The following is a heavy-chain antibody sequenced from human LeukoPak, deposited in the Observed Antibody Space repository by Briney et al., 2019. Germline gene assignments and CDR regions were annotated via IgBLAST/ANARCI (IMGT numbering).Heavy chain of an antibody. CDR1: GFTFSTFA. V-gene: IGHV3-23*01. Sequence: PGGSLRLSCAASGFTFSTFAMTWVRQAPGMGLEWVSYVSDTGTDTYYADSVRGRFTISRDNSNNTLYLQMNGLRAEDTAMYYCASLPHYGDYVYPRRTPPTDYWGQGTLVTVSS. J-gene: IGHJ4*02. CDR3: ASLPHYGDYVYPRRTPPTDY. CDR2: VSDTGTDT. D-gene: IGHD4-17*01.